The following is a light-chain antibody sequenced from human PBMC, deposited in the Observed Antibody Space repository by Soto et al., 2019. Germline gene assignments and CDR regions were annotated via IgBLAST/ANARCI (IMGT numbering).Light chain of an antibody. J-gene: IGLJ1*01. V-gene: IGLV2-14*01. CDR3: GSSTSSSTLYV. Sequence: QSALTQPASVSGSPGQSITISCTGTSSDVGGYNYVSWYQQHPGKAPKLMIYEVSNRPSGVSNRFSGSKSGNTASLTISGLRAEDEADYYCGSSTSSSTLYVFGTGTKLTVL. CDR2: EVS. CDR1: SSDVGGYNY.